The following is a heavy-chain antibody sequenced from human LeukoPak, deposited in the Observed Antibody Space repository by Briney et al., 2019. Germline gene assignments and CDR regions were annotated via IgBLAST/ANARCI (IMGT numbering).Heavy chain of an antibody. CDR1: GYTFTSYY. Sequence: ASVKVSCKASGYTFTSYYMHWVRQAPGQGLERMGIINPSGGSTRYAQKFQGRVTMTRDTSTSTVYMELSSPRSEDTAVYYCARPSFLYYFDYWGQGTLVTVSS. CDR2: INPSGGST. CDR3: ARPSFLYYFDY. J-gene: IGHJ4*02. V-gene: IGHV1-46*01.